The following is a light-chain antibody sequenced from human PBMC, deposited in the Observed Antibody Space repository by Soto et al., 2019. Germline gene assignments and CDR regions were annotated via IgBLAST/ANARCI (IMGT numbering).Light chain of an antibody. CDR1: SGRNTYA. V-gene: IGLV4-69*01. Sequence: QLVLTQPPSASASLGASGKLTRTLSSGRNTYAIAWHQQQPEKGPRYLMKLNSDGSHSKEDGIPDRVSGSSSGAERYLTSSRLQCEDEADSYCQTWSTDIRVFGGGTKLTVL. CDR3: QTWSTDIRV. CDR2: LNSDGSH. J-gene: IGLJ3*02.